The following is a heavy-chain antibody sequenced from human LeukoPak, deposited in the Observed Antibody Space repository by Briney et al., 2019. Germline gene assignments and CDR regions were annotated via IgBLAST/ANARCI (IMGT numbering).Heavy chain of an antibody. J-gene: IGHJ4*02. CDR1: GFTVSSNY. D-gene: IGHD3-9*01. V-gene: IGHV3-66*01. CDR3: ARDYDILTGYIFDH. CDR2: IYSGGST. Sequence: PGGSLRLSCAASGFTVSSNYMSWVRQAPGKGLEWVSVIYSGGSTYYADSVKGRFTISRDNSKNTLYLQMNSLRAEDTAVYYCARDYDILTGYIFDHWGQGTLVTVSS.